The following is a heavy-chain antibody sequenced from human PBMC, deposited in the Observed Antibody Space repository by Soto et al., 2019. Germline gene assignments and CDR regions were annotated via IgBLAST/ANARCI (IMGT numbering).Heavy chain of an antibody. CDR3: ARRPREGYYYGVFDY. CDR2: IKQDGSET. D-gene: IGHD3-10*01. CDR1: GFIFSNYW. V-gene: IGHV3-7*03. J-gene: IGHJ4*02. Sequence: LRLSCAGSGFIFSNYWMTWVRQAPGNGLEWVANIKQDGSETYYVDSVKGRFTISRDNAKSSLYLQMNDLRAEDTAVYYCARRPREGYYYGVFDYWGQGALVTVSS.